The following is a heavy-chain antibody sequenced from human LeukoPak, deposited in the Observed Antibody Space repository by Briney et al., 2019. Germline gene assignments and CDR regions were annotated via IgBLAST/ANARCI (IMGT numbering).Heavy chain of an antibody. CDR2: ISGSCGST. V-gene: IGHV3-23*01. J-gene: IGHJ3*02. D-gene: IGHD6-19*01. CDR1: GFTFSSYA. CDR3: ARDRPRWHSSGWYFPNAAFDI. Sequence: GGSLRLSCAASGFTFSSYAMSWVRQAAGKGLEWVSAISGSCGSTYYADSVKGRFTISRDNAKNSLYLQMNSLRAEDTAVYYCARDRPRWHSSGWYFPNAAFDIWGQGTMVTVSS.